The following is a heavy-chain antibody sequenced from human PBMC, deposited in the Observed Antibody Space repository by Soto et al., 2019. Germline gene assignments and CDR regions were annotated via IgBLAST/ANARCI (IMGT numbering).Heavy chain of an antibody. V-gene: IGHV3-11*06. Sequence: PGGSLSHPCAGSGFTSGHSYRSWIRQAAGKGLEWLSYISLGSRYPAYAESVKGRFTITRDNAKRSLYLQMMSLTAEDTAIYYCVRGGGGGLFDPWGQGTMVTVSS. D-gene: IGHD2-15*01. CDR1: GFTSGHSY. CDR2: ISLGSRYP. J-gene: IGHJ5*02. CDR3: VRGGGGGLFDP.